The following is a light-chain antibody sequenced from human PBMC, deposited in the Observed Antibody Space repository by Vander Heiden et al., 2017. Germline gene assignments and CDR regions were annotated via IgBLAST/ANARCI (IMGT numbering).Light chain of an antibody. CDR1: ALPKQY. CDR2: KDS. V-gene: IGLV3-25*03. J-gene: IGLJ2*01. Sequence: SFELTPLPPVSVSPGQTARITCPGDALPKQYAYWYQQKPGQAPVLVIYKDSERPSGIPERFSGSSSGTTVTLTISGVQAEDEADYYCQSADSSGTYHVVFGGGTKLTVL. CDR3: QSADSSGTYHVV.